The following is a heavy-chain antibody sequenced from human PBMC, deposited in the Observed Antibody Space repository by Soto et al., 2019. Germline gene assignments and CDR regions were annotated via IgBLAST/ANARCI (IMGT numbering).Heavy chain of an antibody. Sequence: ASVKVSCKASGYTFTGYYMHWVRQAPGQGLEWMGWINPNSGGTNYAQKFQGWVTMTRDTSISTAYMELSRLRSDDTAVYYCARALRPIDDIVVVPAAQYGMDVWGQGTTVTVSS. CDR1: GYTFTGYY. D-gene: IGHD2-2*01. CDR2: INPNSGGT. CDR3: ARALRPIDDIVVVPAAQYGMDV. V-gene: IGHV1-2*04. J-gene: IGHJ6*02.